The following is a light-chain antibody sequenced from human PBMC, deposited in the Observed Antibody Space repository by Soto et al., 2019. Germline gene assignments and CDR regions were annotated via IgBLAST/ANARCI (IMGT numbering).Light chain of an antibody. Sequence: EIVLTQSPGTLSLSPGERATLSCRASQSVSSSYLAWYQQKPGQAPRLLIYGASSRATGIPDRFSGSGSGTDFTLTISRLEPEDFAVYYCPQYGSSPRGFTFGPGTKVDIK. CDR3: PQYGSSPRGFT. J-gene: IGKJ3*01. CDR1: QSVSSSY. V-gene: IGKV3-20*01. CDR2: GAS.